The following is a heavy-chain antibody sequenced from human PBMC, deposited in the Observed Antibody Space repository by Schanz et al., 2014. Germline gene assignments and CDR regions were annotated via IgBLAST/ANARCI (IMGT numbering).Heavy chain of an antibody. V-gene: IGHV3-23*04. CDR2: MNESHSTI. CDR1: GFSFSSYA. J-gene: IGHJ4*02. Sequence: EVQLVESGGGLVKPGGSLRLSCAASGFSFSSYAMGWVRQARGKGLEWVSAMNESHSTIYYADSMKGRFTVSRDNAENALYLQMNSLRAEDTGLYFCARGGSGSHYRLDYWGQGTLVTVSS. CDR3: ARGGSGSHYRLDY. D-gene: IGHD1-26*01.